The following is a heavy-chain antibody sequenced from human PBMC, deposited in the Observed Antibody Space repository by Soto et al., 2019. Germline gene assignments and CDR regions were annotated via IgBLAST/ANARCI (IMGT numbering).Heavy chain of an antibody. V-gene: IGHV3-23*01. CDR3: AKGFWSGPILYYYYMDV. J-gene: IGHJ6*03. CDR1: GFTFSSYA. D-gene: IGHD3-3*01. Sequence: GGSLRLSCAASGFTFSSYAMSWVRQAPGKGLEWVSAISGSGGSTYYADSVKGRFTISRDNSKNTLYLQMNSLRAEDTAVYYCAKGFWSGPILYYYYMDVWGKGTTVTVSS. CDR2: ISGSGGST.